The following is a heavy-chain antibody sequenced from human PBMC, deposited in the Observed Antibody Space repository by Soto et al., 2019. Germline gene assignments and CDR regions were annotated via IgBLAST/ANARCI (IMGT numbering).Heavy chain of an antibody. CDR1: GFTFSSYG. CDR2: IWYDGSNK. D-gene: IGHD6-6*01. Sequence: GGSLRLSCAASGFTFSSYGMHWVRQAPGKGLEWVAVIWYDGSNKYYADSVKGRFTISRDNSKNTLYLQMNRLRAEDTAVYYCARDRPTEQLVHYYGMDVWGQGTTVTVSS. CDR3: ARDRPTEQLVHYYGMDV. J-gene: IGHJ6*02. V-gene: IGHV3-33*01.